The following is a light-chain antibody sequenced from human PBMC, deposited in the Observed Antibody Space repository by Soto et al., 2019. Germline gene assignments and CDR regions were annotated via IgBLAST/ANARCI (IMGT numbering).Light chain of an antibody. Sequence: DTQMTQSPSSVYASVGDRVTITCRASQDISRWLAWYQQRPGQAPKLLIYAASTSQSGVPSRLSGGGSGTDFTLTITSLQPEDFATYFCQQSSSFPLTFGGGTRV. CDR3: QQSSSFPLT. V-gene: IGKV1-12*01. J-gene: IGKJ4*01. CDR2: AAS. CDR1: QDISRW.